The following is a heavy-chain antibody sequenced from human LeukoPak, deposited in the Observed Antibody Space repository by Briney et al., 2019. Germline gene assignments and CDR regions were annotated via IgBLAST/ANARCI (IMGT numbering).Heavy chain of an antibody. CDR3: ARAPGFGDTDFDY. CDR2: INPNSGDT. Sequence: GASVKVFCKASGYTFIVYYIHWVRQAPGRGLEWMGWINPNSGDTSSAQSFQGRVSMTRDTSINTAYIDLSGLRSDDTGVYYCARAPGFGDTDFDYWGQGTLVTVSS. V-gene: IGHV1-2*02. CDR1: GYTFIVYY. J-gene: IGHJ4*02. D-gene: IGHD2-8*02.